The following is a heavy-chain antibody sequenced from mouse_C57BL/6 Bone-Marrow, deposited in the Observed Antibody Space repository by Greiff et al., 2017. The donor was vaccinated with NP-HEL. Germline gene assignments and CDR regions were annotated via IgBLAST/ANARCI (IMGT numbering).Heavy chain of an antibody. D-gene: IGHD1-1*01. Sequence: VQLQQPGAELVMPGASVKLSCKASGYTFTSYWMHWVKQRPGQGLEWIGEIDPSDSYTNYNQKFKGKSTLTVDKSSSTAYMQLSSLTSKDSAVYYCARIHYYGSRGDYWGQGTTLTVSS. J-gene: IGHJ2*01. V-gene: IGHV1-69*01. CDR2: IDPSDSYT. CDR1: GYTFTSYW. CDR3: ARIHYYGSRGDY.